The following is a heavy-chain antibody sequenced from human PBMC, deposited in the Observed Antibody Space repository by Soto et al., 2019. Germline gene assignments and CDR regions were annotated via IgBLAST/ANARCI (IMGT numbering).Heavy chain of an antibody. D-gene: IGHD3-3*01. CDR1: GGTFSSYA. CDR2: IIPIFGTA. Sequence: SVKVSCKASGGTFSSYAISWVRQAPGQGLEWMGGIIPIFGTANYAQKFQGRVTITADESTSTAYMELSSLRSEDTAVYYCARVSYDFWSGYNPSYYYGMDVWGQGTTVTVSS. CDR3: ARVSYDFWSGYNPSYYYGMDV. J-gene: IGHJ6*02. V-gene: IGHV1-69*13.